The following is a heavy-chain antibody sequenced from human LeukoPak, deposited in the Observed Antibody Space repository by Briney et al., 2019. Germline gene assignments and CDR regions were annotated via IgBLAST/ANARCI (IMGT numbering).Heavy chain of an antibody. D-gene: IGHD3-22*01. V-gene: IGHV4-38-2*01. CDR1: GYSISSGYF. CDR2: IYHRGTT. CDR3: ARAGSGYPDY. J-gene: IGHJ4*02. Sequence: PSETLSLTCVVSGYSISSGYFWGWIRQPPGNGLEWIGSIYHRGTTYYNPSLKSRVTISLDTPKNQFSLNLSSVTAADTAVYYCARAGSGYPDYWGQGTLVTVSS.